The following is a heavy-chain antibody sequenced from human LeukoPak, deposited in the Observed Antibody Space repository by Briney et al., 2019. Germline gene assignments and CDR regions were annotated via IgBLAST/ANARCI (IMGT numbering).Heavy chain of an antibody. V-gene: IGHV3-74*01. D-gene: IGHD6-19*01. CDR3: ARVAVAGSEYWYFDL. Sequence: GGSLRLSCAASGFTFSSYWMHWVRQGPGKGLVWVSRINSDGSSTSYADSVKGRFTISRDNAKNTLYLQMNSLRAEDTAVYYCARVAVAGSEYWYFDLWGRGTLVTVSS. J-gene: IGHJ2*01. CDR2: INSDGSST. CDR1: GFTFSSYW.